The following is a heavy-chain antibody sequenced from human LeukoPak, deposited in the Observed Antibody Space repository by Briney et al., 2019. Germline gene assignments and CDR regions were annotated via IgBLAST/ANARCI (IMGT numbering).Heavy chain of an antibody. CDR3: ARGQVLGYCSSTSCSPFDP. J-gene: IGHJ5*02. D-gene: IGHD2-2*01. CDR2: ISYDGSNK. V-gene: IGHV3-30-3*01. CDR1: GFTFSTYA. Sequence: QTGGSLRLSCAASGFTFSTYAMHWVRQAPGKGLEWVAVISYDGSNKYYADSVKGRFTISRDNSKNTLYLQMSSLRAEDTAVYYCARGQVLGYCSSTSCSPFDPWGQGTLVTVSS.